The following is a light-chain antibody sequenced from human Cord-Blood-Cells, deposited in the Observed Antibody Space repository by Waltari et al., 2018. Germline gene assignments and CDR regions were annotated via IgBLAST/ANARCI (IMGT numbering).Light chain of an antibody. CDR3: QQSYSTPRT. CDR2: AAS. V-gene: IGKV1-39*01. Sequence: DIQMTQSPSSLSASVGDIVTITCRASQSISSYLNWYQQKPGKAPKLLIYAASSLQSGVPSRFSGSGSGTDFSLTISSLQPEDFATYDGQQSYSTPRTFGQGTKVEIK. CDR1: QSISSY. J-gene: IGKJ1*01.